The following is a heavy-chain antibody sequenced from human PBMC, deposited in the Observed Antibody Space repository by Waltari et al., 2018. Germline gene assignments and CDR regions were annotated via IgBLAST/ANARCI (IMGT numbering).Heavy chain of an antibody. CDR2: INHSGST. V-gene: IGHV4-34*01. D-gene: IGHD2-2*01. J-gene: IGHJ4*02. CDR1: GGSFSGYY. Sequence: QVQLQQWGAGLLKPSETLSLTCAVYGGSFSGYYWRWIRQPAGKGLEWIGEINHSGSTNYNPSLKSRVTISVDTSKNQFSLKLSSVTAADTAVYYCARERGPYPSTFRDWGQGTLVTVSS. CDR3: ARERGPYPSTFRD.